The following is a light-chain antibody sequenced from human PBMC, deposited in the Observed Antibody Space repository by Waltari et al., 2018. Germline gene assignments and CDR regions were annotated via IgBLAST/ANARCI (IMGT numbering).Light chain of an antibody. V-gene: IGKV3-11*01. CDR2: EAS. CDR1: QSVYNF. CDR3: QQRANWPPLT. J-gene: IGKJ4*01. Sequence: EVVLTQSPATLSLSPGERATLSCRASQSVYNFLAWYQQKPGQAPRLLIYEASQRATGIPARFSGSGSGTDFTHTISNLEPEDDAVYYCQQRANWPPLTFGGGTKVEIK.